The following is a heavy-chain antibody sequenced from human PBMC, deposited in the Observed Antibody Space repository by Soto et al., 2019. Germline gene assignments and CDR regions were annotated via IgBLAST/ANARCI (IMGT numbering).Heavy chain of an antibody. CDR2: IWYDGSNK. Sequence: GGSLRLSCAASGFTFSSYGMHWVRQAPGKGLEWVAVIWYDGSNKYYADSVKGRFTISRDNSKNTLYLQMNSLRAEDTAVYYCARELAYYDILTGYDYWGQGTLVTVSS. V-gene: IGHV3-33*01. D-gene: IGHD3-9*01. CDR3: ARELAYYDILTGYDY. CDR1: GFTFSSYG. J-gene: IGHJ4*02.